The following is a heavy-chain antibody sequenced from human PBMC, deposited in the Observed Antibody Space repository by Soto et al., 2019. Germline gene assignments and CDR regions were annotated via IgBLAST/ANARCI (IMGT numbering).Heavy chain of an antibody. CDR1: GYSFTSYW. CDR3: ARHSPYCSSTSCYGYNWFDP. D-gene: IGHD2-2*01. Sequence: GESLKISCKGSGYSFTSYWIGWVRQMPGRGLEWMGIIYPGDSDTRYSPSFQGQVTISADKSISTAYLQWSSLKASDTAMYYCARHSPYCSSTSCYGYNWFDPWGQGTLVTVSS. J-gene: IGHJ5*02. CDR2: IYPGDSDT. V-gene: IGHV5-51*01.